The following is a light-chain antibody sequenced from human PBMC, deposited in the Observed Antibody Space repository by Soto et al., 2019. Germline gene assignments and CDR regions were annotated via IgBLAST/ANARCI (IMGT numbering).Light chain of an antibody. Sequence: SPATLSLSPGERVTLSCRASQSVSSYFAWYQQKPGQAPRLLIYDASNRATGIPARFSGSGSGTDFTLTISSLEPEDFAVYYCQQRSNGPFTFGQGTRLEIK. CDR1: QSVSSY. CDR3: QQRSNGPFT. J-gene: IGKJ5*01. CDR2: DAS. V-gene: IGKV3-11*01.